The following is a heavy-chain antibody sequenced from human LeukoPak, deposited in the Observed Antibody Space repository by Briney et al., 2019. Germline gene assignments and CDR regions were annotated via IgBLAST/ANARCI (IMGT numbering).Heavy chain of an antibody. CDR1: GGSFSGYY. CDR2: INHSGST. CDR3: ARGRHYDILTGYYNERYFDY. V-gene: IGHV4-34*01. J-gene: IGHJ4*02. D-gene: IGHD3-9*01. Sequence: PSETLSLTCAVYGGSFSGYYWNWIRQPPGKGLEWIGEINHSGSTNYNPSLKCRVTISVDTSKNDFSLKLSSVTAADTAVYYCARGRHYDILTGYYNERYFDYWGQRTLVTVSS.